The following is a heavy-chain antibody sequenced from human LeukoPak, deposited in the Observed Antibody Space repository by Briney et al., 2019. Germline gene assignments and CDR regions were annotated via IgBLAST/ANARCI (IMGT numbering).Heavy chain of an antibody. D-gene: IGHD1-7*01. CDR2: IYYSGST. J-gene: IGHJ5*02. CDR3: ARDGWPQLRFDP. CDR1: GGSISSYY. Sequence: SETLSLTCTVSGGSISSYYWSWIRQPPGKGLEWIGYIYYSGSTNYNPSLKSRVTISVDTSKNRFSLKLSSVTAADTAVYYCARDGWPQLRFDPWGQGTLVTVSS. V-gene: IGHV4-59*01.